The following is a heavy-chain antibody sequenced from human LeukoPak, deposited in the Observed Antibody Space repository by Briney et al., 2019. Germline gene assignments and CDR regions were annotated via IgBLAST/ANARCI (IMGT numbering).Heavy chain of an antibody. Sequence: SETLSLTCTVFGGSISNYYWSWIRQPPGEGLEWIGYINHSGSTRYNPSLKSRVTISVDTSKNQFTLKLSSVTAADTAVYYCARARETDGYYPFDCWGQGTLVTVSS. CDR3: ARARETDGYYPFDC. CDR1: GGSISNYY. CDR2: INHSGST. V-gene: IGHV4-59*01. J-gene: IGHJ4*02. D-gene: IGHD3-22*01.